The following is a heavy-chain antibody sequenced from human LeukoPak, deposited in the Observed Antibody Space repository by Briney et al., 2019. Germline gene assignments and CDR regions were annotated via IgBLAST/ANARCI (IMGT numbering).Heavy chain of an antibody. Sequence: GGSLRLSCAASGFSFINNAMGWVRQAPGKGLEWVSGICASGRCTFYAAPVRGRFTVSRDNSKNSLYLQMNSLRAEDTAVYYCGNYINVPGTKLGGDYGARGAVVPVSS. CDR1: GFSFINNA. CDR3: GNYINVPGTKLGGDY. CDR2: ICASGRCT. V-gene: IGHV3-23*01. D-gene: IGHD1-1*01. J-gene: IGHJ4*02.